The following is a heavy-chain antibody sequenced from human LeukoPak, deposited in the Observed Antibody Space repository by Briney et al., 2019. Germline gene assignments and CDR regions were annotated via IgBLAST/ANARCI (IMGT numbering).Heavy chain of an antibody. Sequence: KESGPALVSPTQTLTLTCTFSGFSLTTTGVGVGWIRQTPGKALEWLALIYWNNDNRYSPSLRSRLTIIKDTSKNLVVLIMANMNPADTATYHCAHYGDYRLTYYFDYWGQGTPVTVSS. CDR3: AHYGDYRLTYYFDY. D-gene: IGHD4-17*01. CDR1: GFSLTTTGVG. CDR2: IYWNNDN. J-gene: IGHJ4*02. V-gene: IGHV2-5*01.